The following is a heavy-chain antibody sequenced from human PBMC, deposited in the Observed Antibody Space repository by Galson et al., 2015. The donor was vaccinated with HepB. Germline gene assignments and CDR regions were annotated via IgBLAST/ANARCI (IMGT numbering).Heavy chain of an antibody. Sequence: SLRLSCAASGFTFSDYYMSWIRQAPGKGLEWVSYISSSSSYTNYADSVKGRFTISRDNAKNSLYLQMNSLRAEDTAAYYCARDSDYDILTGYYDYYGMDVWGQGTTVTVSS. CDR1: GFTFSDYY. CDR3: ARDSDYDILTGYYDYYGMDV. V-gene: IGHV3-11*06. J-gene: IGHJ6*02. CDR2: ISSSSSYT. D-gene: IGHD3-9*01.